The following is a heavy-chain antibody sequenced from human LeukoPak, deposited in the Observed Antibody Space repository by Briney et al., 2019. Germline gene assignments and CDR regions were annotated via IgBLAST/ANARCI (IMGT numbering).Heavy chain of an antibody. Sequence: GASVKVSCKASGYTFTTYGSSWVRQAPGQGLEWMGWINPYNGNTNYAQKFQGRVTLTTDTSTSTAYMDLRSLRSDDTAMYYCAREIYGRFDFWGQGTLVTVSS. V-gene: IGHV1-18*01. CDR1: GYTFTTYG. CDR3: AREIYGRFDF. D-gene: IGHD4-17*01. CDR2: INPYNGNT. J-gene: IGHJ4*02.